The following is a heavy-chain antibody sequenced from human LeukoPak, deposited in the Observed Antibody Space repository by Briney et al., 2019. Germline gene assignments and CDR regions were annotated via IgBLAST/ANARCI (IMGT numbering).Heavy chain of an antibody. CDR1: GGTFISYA. CDR3: ARGGGYDFGPDAFGI. CDR2: NIPIFGIA. V-gene: IGHV1-69*13. J-gene: IGHJ3*02. D-gene: IGHD3-3*01. Sequence: SVKVSCKASGGTFISYAISWVRQAPGQGLEWMGGNIPIFGIANYAQKFQGRVTITADESTSTAYMELSSLRSEDTAVYYCARGGGYDFGPDAFGIWGQGTMVTVSS.